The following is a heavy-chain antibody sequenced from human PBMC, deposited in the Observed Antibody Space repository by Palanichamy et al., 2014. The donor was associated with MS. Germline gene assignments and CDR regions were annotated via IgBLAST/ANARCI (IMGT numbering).Heavy chain of an antibody. CDR2: ISFDGTNK. V-gene: IGHV3-30-3*01. D-gene: IGHD3-3*02. CDR1: GLTIVNSA. Sequence: QVQLVESGGGVVQPGRSLRLSCADSGLTIVNSAVHWVRQAPGKGLEWLAVISFDGTNKYYADSVKGRFTISRDTSKKSVFLQMNSLSGDDTALYYCATISVGPLEYWGQGTLVTVSS. CDR3: ATISVGPLEY. J-gene: IGHJ4*02.